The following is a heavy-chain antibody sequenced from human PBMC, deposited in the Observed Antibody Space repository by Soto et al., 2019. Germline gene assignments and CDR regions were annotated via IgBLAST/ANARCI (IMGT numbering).Heavy chain of an antibody. D-gene: IGHD5-12*01. V-gene: IGHV1-69*13. CDR3: ARDGYNYGRRYYYGMDV. CDR1: GGTFSSYA. CDR2: IIPISGTA. J-gene: IGHJ6*02. Sequence: SVKVSCKASGGTFSSYAISWVRQAPGQGLEWMGGIIPISGTANYAQKFQGRVTITADESTSTAYMELSSLRSEDTAVYYCARDGYNYGRRYYYGMDVWGQGTTVTVYS.